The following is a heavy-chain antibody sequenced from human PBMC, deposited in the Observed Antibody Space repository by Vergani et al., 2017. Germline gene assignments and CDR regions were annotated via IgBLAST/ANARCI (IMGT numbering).Heavy chain of an antibody. V-gene: IGHV3-23*01. J-gene: IGHJ6*02. CDR3: AKDRRAAARPNYGMVV. Sequence: EVQLLESGGGLVQPGGSLRLSCAASGFTFSSYAMSWVRQAPGKGLEWVSAISGSGGSTYYADSVKGRFTISRDNSKNTLYLQMNSLRAEDTAVYYCAKDRRAAARPNYGMVVWGQGTTVTVSS. CDR1: GFTFSSYA. CDR2: ISGSGGST. D-gene: IGHD6-6*01.